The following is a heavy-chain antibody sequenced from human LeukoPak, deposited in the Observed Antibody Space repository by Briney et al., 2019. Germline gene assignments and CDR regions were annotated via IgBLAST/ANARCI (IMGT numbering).Heavy chain of an antibody. CDR1: GFTVSSNY. D-gene: IGHD6-13*01. Sequence: GGSLRLSCAASGFTVSSNYMSWVRQAPGKGLEWVSVIYSGGSTYYADSVKGRFTISRDNSKNTLHLQMNSLRPEDTAVYYCARAYSSSWSRLDYWGQGTLVTVSS. CDR3: ARAYSSSWSRLDY. J-gene: IGHJ4*02. CDR2: IYSGGST. V-gene: IGHV3-66*01.